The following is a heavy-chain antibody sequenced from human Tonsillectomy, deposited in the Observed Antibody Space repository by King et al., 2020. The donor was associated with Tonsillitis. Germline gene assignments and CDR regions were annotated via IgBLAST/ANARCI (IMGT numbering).Heavy chain of an antibody. CDR3: VSGRQGRRDFAY. Sequence: VQLVESGGGLVQPGGSLRLSCSASGFTFSSYAMHWVRQAPGKGLEYVSVIGTTGVSTYHADSVKGRLTISRDNSKNTLYLQMSSLRAEDTAVYYCVSGRQGRRDFAYWGQGTLVTVSS. V-gene: IGHV3-64D*06. CDR2: IGTTGVST. J-gene: IGHJ4*02. CDR1: GFTFSSYA. D-gene: IGHD3-10*01.